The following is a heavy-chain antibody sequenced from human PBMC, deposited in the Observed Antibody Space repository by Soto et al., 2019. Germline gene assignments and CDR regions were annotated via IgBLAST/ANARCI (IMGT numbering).Heavy chain of an antibody. D-gene: IGHD3-16*02. CDR3: ARAELKYDYVWGSYRYIGNDAFDI. Sequence: GASVKVSCKASGYTFTGYYMHWVRQAPGQGLEWMGWINPNSGGTNYAQKFQGWVTMTRDTSISTAYMELSRLRSDDTAVYYCARAELKYDYVWGSYRYIGNDAFDIWGQGTMVTVSS. CDR2: INPNSGGT. V-gene: IGHV1-2*04. J-gene: IGHJ3*02. CDR1: GYTFTGYY.